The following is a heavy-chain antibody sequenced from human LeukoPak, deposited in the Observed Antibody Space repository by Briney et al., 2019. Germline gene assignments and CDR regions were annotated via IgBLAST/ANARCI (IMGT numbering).Heavy chain of an antibody. D-gene: IGHD2-15*01. CDR3: ARELRAVVVVAHGFGD. V-gene: IGHV3-21*01. Sequence: PGGSLRLSCAASGGTFSSYSMNWVRQAPGKGLEWVTSISSTGGSIYYADSAKGRFTISRDNAENSLYLQMNRLGVEDTAVYYCARELRAVVVVAHGFGDWGQGTQVSVSS. J-gene: IGHJ4*02. CDR2: ISSTGGSI. CDR1: GGTFSSYS.